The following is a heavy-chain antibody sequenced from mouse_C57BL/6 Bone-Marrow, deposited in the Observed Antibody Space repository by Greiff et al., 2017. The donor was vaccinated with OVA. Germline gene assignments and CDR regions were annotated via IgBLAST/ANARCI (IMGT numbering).Heavy chain of an antibody. Sequence: QVHVKQSVAELARPGASVKMSCKASGYTFTSYTMHWVKQRPGQGLEWIGYINPSSGYTKYNQKFKDMATLTADKSSSTAYMQLSSLTSEDSAVYYCARKYDYDGYAMDYWGQGTSVTVSS. J-gene: IGHJ4*01. CDR3: ARKYDYDGYAMDY. D-gene: IGHD2-4*01. V-gene: IGHV1-4*01. CDR2: INPSSGYT. CDR1: GYTFTSYT.